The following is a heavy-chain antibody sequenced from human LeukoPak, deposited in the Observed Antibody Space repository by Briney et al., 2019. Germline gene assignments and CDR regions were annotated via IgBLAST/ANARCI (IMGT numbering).Heavy chain of an antibody. Sequence: SETLSLTCTVSGGSISSSSYYWGWIRQPPGKGLEWIGSIYYSGSTYYNPSLKSRVTISVDTSKNQFSLKLSSVTAADTAVYYCAREPPLVGSFPYGMDVWGQGTTVTVSS. CDR2: IYYSGST. J-gene: IGHJ6*02. V-gene: IGHV4-39*02. D-gene: IGHD2-15*01. CDR3: AREPPLVGSFPYGMDV. CDR1: GGSISSSSYY.